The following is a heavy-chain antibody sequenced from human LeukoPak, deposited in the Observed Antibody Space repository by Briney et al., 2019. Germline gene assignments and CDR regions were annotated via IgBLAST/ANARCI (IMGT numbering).Heavy chain of an antibody. D-gene: IGHD6-6*01. J-gene: IGHJ4*02. CDR3: ARRSSWQLVTFDY. CDR2: ISGGAGST. Sequence: GGSLRLSCAASGFTFSSYGMSWVRQAPGKGLEWVSAISGGAGSTHYADSVKGRFTISRDNSKNTLYLQMNSLRAEDTAVYYCARRSSWQLVTFDYWGQGTLVTVSS. V-gene: IGHV3-23*01. CDR1: GFTFSSYG.